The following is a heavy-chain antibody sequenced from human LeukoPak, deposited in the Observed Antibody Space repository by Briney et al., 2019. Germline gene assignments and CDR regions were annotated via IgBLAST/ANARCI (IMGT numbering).Heavy chain of an antibody. Sequence: PGGSLRLSCAASGFTFSGYTMHWVRQAPGKGLEWVALISHEGITKYYADSVKGRFTISRDNAKKSLYLQMNSLRAEDTAVYHCAREGRESSGYDYWGQGTLVTVSS. V-gene: IGHV3-30-3*01. CDR1: GFTFSGYT. J-gene: IGHJ4*02. CDR2: ISHEGITK. CDR3: AREGRESSGYDY. D-gene: IGHD3-22*01.